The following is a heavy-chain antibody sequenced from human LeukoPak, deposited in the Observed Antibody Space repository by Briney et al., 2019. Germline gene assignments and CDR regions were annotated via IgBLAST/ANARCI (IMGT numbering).Heavy chain of an antibody. V-gene: IGHV3-7*01. Sequence: GGSLRLSCAASGFTFTRHWMGWVRQAPGKGLEWVASVKKDGNQYSVDSVKGRFIISRDNARNSLSLQMSSLRVEDAAIYFCARGPDYGDRLDYFDYWGQGTLVTVSS. J-gene: IGHJ4*02. CDR1: GFTFTRHW. D-gene: IGHD4-17*01. CDR3: ARGPDYGDRLDYFDY. CDR2: VKKDGNQ.